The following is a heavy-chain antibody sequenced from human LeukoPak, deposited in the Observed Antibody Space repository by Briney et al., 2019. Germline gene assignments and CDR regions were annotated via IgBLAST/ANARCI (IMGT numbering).Heavy chain of an antibody. Sequence: ASVKVSCNASGYTFTGYYMHWVRQAPGQGLEWMGWINPNSGGTNYAQKLQGRVTMTTDTFASTAYMELRSLRSDDTAVYYCVRAPPGVSGSPSWYWGQGTLVTVSS. CDR2: INPNSGGT. D-gene: IGHD3-10*01. J-gene: IGHJ4*02. CDR1: GYTFTGYY. CDR3: VRAPPGVSGSPSWY. V-gene: IGHV1-2*02.